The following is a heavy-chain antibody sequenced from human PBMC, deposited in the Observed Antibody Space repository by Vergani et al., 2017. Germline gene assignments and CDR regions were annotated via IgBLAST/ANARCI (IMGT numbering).Heavy chain of an antibody. Sequence: QVTLKESGPALVKPTQTLTLTCSLSGFSLSSGGMRVSWIRQPPGKALEGLARIDWDNTKFYSSSLKSILFISKDISKNAVGLTMTHMDPVDTATYYCERTSGRTITCHSKACWFDSWGQGILVTVSS. D-gene: IGHD3-10*01. CDR3: ERTSGRTITCHSKACWFDS. CDR1: GFSLSSGGMR. J-gene: IGHJ5*01. CDR2: IDWDNTK. V-gene: IGHV2-70*04.